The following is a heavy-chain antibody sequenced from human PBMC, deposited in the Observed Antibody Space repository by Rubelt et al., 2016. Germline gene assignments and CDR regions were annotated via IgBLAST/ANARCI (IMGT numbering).Heavy chain of an antibody. J-gene: IGHJ3*02. CDR1: GFTVSSNY. Sequence: EVQLVESGGGLVQPGGSLRLSCAASGFTVSSNYMSWVRQAPGKGLEWVSVIYSGGSTYYGDSGEGVFTISRDNAKNTLYLQMNSLRAEDTAVYYCAGSIAVAGTGAFDIWGQGTMVTVSS. CDR3: AGSIAVAGTGAFDI. D-gene: IGHD6-19*01. V-gene: IGHV3-66*01. CDR2: IYSGGST.